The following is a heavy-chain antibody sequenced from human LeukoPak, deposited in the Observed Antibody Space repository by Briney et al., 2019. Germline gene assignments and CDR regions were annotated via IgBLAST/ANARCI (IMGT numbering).Heavy chain of an antibody. CDR2: ISSSGSTI. Sequence: GGSLRLSCAASGLTFSSYEMNWVRQAPGKGLEWVSYISSSGSTIYYADSVKGRFTISRDNAKNSLYLQMNSLRAEDTAVYYCARDQLLWFGESNWFDPWGQGTLVTVSS. D-gene: IGHD3-10*01. CDR1: GLTFSSYE. J-gene: IGHJ5*02. V-gene: IGHV3-48*03. CDR3: ARDQLLWFGESNWFDP.